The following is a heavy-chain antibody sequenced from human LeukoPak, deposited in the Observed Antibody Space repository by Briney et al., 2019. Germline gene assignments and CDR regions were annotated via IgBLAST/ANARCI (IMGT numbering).Heavy chain of an antibody. J-gene: IGHJ4*02. CDR1: GFTFSDYY. V-gene: IGHV3-11*04. CDR2: ISSSGSTI. Sequence: GGSLRLSCAASGFTFSDYYMSWIRQAPGKGLEGVSYISSSGSTIYYADSVKGRFTISRDNAKNSLYLQMNSLRAEDTAVYYCARDNYYDSSGYLGYWGQGTLVTVSS. CDR3: ARDNYYDSSGYLGY. D-gene: IGHD3-22*01.